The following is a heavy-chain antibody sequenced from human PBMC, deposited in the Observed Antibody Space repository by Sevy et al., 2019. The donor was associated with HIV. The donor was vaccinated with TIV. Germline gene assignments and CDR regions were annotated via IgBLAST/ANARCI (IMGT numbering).Heavy chain of an antibody. CDR1: GGTFSSYA. D-gene: IGHD3-3*01. J-gene: IGHJ4*02. Sequence: ASVKVSCKASGGTFSSYAISWVRQAPGQGLEWMGGIIPIFGTANCAQKFQGRVTITADESTSTAYMELSSLRSEDTAVHYCARDSVTIFGVVLDYWGQGTLVTVSS. V-gene: IGHV1-69*13. CDR2: IIPIFGTA. CDR3: ARDSVTIFGVVLDY.